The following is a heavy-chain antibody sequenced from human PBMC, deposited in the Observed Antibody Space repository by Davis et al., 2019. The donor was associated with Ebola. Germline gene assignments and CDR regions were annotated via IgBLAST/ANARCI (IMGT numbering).Heavy chain of an antibody. CDR1: GYTFTGYY. D-gene: IGHD3-9*01. Sequence: ASVKVSCKASGYTFTGYYMHWVRQAPGQGLEWLGRITPNSGGTNYAQKFQGRVTMTRDTSISTAYMELSRLRSDDTAVYYCARYFDWEWGYFDYWGQGTLVTVSS. V-gene: IGHV1-2*06. CDR3: ARYFDWEWGYFDY. CDR2: ITPNSGGT. J-gene: IGHJ4*02.